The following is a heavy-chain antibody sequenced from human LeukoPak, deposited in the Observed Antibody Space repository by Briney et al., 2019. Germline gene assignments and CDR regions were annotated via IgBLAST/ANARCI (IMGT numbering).Heavy chain of an antibody. CDR1: GGSFSGYY. J-gene: IGHJ4*02. D-gene: IGHD4-17*01. CDR2: INHSGST. V-gene: IGHV4-34*01. Sequence: SETLSLTCAVYGGSFSGYYWSWIRQPPGKGLEWIGEINHSGSTNYNPSLKSRVTISVDTSKNQFSLELSSVTAADTAVYYCARRLLRARAFDYWGQGTLVTVSS. CDR3: ARRLLRARAFDY.